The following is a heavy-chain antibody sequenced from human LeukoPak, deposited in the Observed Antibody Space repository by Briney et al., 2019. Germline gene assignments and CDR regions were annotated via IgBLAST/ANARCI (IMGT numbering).Heavy chain of an antibody. J-gene: IGHJ4*02. CDR1: GFTFSTYG. D-gene: IGHD3-22*01. CDR2: ILYDGSDK. Sequence: GGSLRLSCAASGFTFSTYGMHWVRQAPGKGLEWVAAILYDGSDKYYADSVKGRFTISRDNSKNTLYLQMNSLRAEDTAVYYCARDPSTLRMIVVVITYYFDYWGQGTLVTVSS. V-gene: IGHV3-30*03. CDR3: ARDPSTLRMIVVVITYYFDY.